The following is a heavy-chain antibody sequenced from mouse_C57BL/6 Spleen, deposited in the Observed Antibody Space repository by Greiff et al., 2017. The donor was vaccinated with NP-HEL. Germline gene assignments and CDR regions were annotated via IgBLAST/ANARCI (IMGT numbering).Heavy chain of an antibody. Sequence: VQLQQSGAELVMPGASVKLSCKASGYTFTSYWMHWVKQRPGQGLEWIGEIDPSDSYTNYNQKFKGKSTLTVDKSSSTAYMQLSSLTSEDSAVYYCARAGITTVIDYWGQGTTLTVSS. V-gene: IGHV1-69*01. CDR1: GYTFTSYW. CDR3: ARAGITTVIDY. CDR2: IDPSDSYT. J-gene: IGHJ2*01. D-gene: IGHD1-1*01.